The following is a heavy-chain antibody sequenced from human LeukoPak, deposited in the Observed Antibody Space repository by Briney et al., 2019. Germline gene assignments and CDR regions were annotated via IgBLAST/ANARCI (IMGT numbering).Heavy chain of an antibody. V-gene: IGHV4-38-2*02. CDR1: GYSISSGYY. Sequence: SETLSLTCTVSGYSISSGYYWGWIRQPPRKGLEWIGRINHSGSTYYNPSLKSRVTISVDTSKNHFSLKLSSVTAADTAVYYCAREGGPVAGTWGAFDIWRQGTMVTVSS. CDR2: INHSGST. D-gene: IGHD6-19*01. CDR3: AREGGPVAGTWGAFDI. J-gene: IGHJ3*02.